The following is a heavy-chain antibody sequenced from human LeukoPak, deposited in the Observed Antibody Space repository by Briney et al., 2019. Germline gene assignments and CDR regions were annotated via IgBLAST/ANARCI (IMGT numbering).Heavy chain of an antibody. Sequence: ASVKVSCKASGYTFTTYAMHWVRQAPGQRLEWMGWINGDNGDTKYSQKFQGRVTITRDTSAYTAYMELRSLSSADTAVYFCARAPYDILTGYSLNWFDPWGQGTLVTVSS. D-gene: IGHD3-9*01. J-gene: IGHJ5*02. CDR2: INGDNGDT. CDR3: ARAPYDILTGYSLNWFDP. CDR1: GYTFTTYA. V-gene: IGHV1-3*01.